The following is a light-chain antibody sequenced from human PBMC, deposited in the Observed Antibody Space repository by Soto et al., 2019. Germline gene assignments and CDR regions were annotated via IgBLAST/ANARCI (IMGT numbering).Light chain of an antibody. CDR1: QDIDNY. CDR2: DAS. Sequence: DIQMTQSPSSLSASVGYRVTITCQASQDIDNYLNWYQQKPGKAPELLIYDASKLETGVPSRFSGSGSGTDFTFTITTLQPEDSAPDYCQQYFHLIYTFGQGTKLEIK. CDR3: QQYFHLIYT. V-gene: IGKV1-33*01. J-gene: IGKJ2*01.